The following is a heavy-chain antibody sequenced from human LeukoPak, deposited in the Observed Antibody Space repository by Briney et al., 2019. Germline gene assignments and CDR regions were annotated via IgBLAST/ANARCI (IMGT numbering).Heavy chain of an antibody. Sequence: SDTLCLTCAVSGYSISSGNWWGWIRQPPGKGLEWIGYIYHSGSTYYNPSLKSRVTMSVDTSKNQFSLNLSSVTAADTAVYYCARMTGVAVSEDWGQGTLVTVSS. V-gene: IGHV4-28*01. CDR3: ARMTGVAVSED. D-gene: IGHD6-19*01. CDR1: GYSISSGNW. CDR2: IYHSGST. J-gene: IGHJ4*02.